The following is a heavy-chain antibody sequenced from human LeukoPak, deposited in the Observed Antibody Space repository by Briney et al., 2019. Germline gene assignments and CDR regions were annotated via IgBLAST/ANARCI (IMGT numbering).Heavy chain of an antibody. V-gene: IGHV3-53*01. D-gene: IGHD2-15*01. Sequence: GGSLRLSCAASGFTVSSNYMSWVRQAPGKGLEWVSVIYSGGNTYYAASVKGRFTISRDISKNTLYLQVNSLRAEDTAVYYCASSSPRSSALGYWGQGTLVTVSS. CDR2: IYSGGNT. CDR1: GFTVSSNY. J-gene: IGHJ4*02. CDR3: ASSSPRSSALGY.